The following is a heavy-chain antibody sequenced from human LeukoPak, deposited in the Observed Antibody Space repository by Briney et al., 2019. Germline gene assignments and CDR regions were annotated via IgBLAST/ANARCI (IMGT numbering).Heavy chain of an antibody. D-gene: IGHD3-10*01. Sequence: PSETLSLTCTVSGGSISTYYWSWIWQPPGKGLEWIGYIYNSGSTNYNPSLKSRVTISVDTSKNQFSLKLSSVTAADSAVYYCARGGPYDSGTFYFDYWGQGTLVTVSS. CDR2: IYNSGST. J-gene: IGHJ4*02. CDR3: ARGGPYDSGTFYFDY. CDR1: GGSISTYY. V-gene: IGHV4-59*01.